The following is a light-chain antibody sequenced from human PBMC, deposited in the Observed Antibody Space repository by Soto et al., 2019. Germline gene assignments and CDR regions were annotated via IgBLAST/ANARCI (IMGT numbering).Light chain of an antibody. J-gene: IGLJ1*01. CDR3: LLYFVAKSSYV. Sequence: QTVVTQEPSLTVSQGGTVPLTCASSTGPVTSVYYPHCFQQKPGQAPRALIYGTIYKHSWTPARFSGSLLGDKAALTQSSVQPEDEAEYYCLLYFVAKSSYVFGTGTKLTVL. V-gene: IGLV7-43*01. CDR2: GTI. CDR1: TGPVTSVYY.